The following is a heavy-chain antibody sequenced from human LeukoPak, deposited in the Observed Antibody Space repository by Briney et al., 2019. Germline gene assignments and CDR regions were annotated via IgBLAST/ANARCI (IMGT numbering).Heavy chain of an antibody. CDR3: ARAPYTAAGNQPLDY. Sequence: SETLSLTCTVSGGSISSYYWSWTRQPPGKGLEWVGYVYYNGSTKYNPSLKSRVTISVDTSKNQFSLKLSSVTAADTAVYYCARAPYTAAGNQPLDYWGQGTLVTVSS. D-gene: IGHD6-13*01. V-gene: IGHV4-59*12. J-gene: IGHJ4*02. CDR1: GGSISSYY. CDR2: VYYNGST.